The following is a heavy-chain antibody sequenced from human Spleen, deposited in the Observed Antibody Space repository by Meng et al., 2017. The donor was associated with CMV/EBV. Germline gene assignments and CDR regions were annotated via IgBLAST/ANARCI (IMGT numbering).Heavy chain of an antibody. V-gene: IGHV3-30*04. CDR2: ISYDGRDT. J-gene: IGHJ5*02. CDR1: FTFLTYA. CDR3: GRDMDVYTRSSPWFDP. Sequence: FTFLTYAMSWVRQAPGKGLQWITLISYDGRDTYYAGSVKGRFTVSRDNSRNTLYLQLRGLRTEDTAVYYCGRDMDVYTRSSPWFDPWGQGALVTVSS. D-gene: IGHD6-6*01.